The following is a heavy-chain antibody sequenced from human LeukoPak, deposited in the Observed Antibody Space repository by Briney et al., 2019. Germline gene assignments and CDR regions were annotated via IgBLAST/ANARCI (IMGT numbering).Heavy chain of an antibody. CDR3: ARDLRLRSSLDY. J-gene: IGHJ4*02. CDR1: GFTFSSYA. CDR2: ISYDGSNK. D-gene: IGHD2-2*01. Sequence: GGSLRLSCAASGFTFSSYAMHWVRQAPGKGLEWVAVISYDGSNKYYADSVKGRFTISRDNSKHTLYLQMNSLRAEDTAVYYCARDLRLRSSLDYWGQGTLVTVSS. V-gene: IGHV3-30*04.